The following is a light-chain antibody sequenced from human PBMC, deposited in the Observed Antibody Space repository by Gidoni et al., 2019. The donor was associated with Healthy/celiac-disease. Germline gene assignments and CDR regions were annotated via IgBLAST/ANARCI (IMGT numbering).Light chain of an antibody. V-gene: IGKV4-1*01. J-gene: IGKJ2*01. Sequence: DIVMTQSQDSLAVSLGERATINCKSSQSVLYSPNNKNSLAWYQQKPGQPPKLLIYWASTRESGVPDRFSGSGSGTDFTLTISSLQAEDVAVYYCQQYYSTPYTFGQGTKLEIK. CDR3: QQYYSTPYT. CDR2: WAS. CDR1: QSVLYSPNNKNS.